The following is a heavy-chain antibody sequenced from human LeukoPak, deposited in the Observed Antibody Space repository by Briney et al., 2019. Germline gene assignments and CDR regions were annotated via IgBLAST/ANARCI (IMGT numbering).Heavy chain of an antibody. D-gene: IGHD6-13*01. J-gene: IGHJ4*02. V-gene: IGHV1-18*01. CDR3: ARVPLTAAAGQGIDY. CDR1: GYTFTSYG. Sequence: ASVKVSCKASGYTFTSYGISWVRQAPGQGLEWMGWISAYNGNTNYAQKLQGRVTMTTDTSTSTAYTELRSLRSDDTAVCYCARVPLTAAAGQGIDYWGQGTLVTVSS. CDR2: ISAYNGNT.